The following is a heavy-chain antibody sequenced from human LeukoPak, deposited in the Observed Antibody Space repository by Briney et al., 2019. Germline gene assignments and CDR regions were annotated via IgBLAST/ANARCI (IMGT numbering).Heavy chain of an antibody. D-gene: IGHD3-10*01. CDR2: IYYSGST. V-gene: IGHV4-59*08. Sequence: SETLSLTCTVSGGSISSYYWSWIRQPPGKGLEWIGYIYYSGSTNYNPSLKGRVTISVDTSKNQFSLKLSSVTAADTAVYYCARLERGLIDYWGQGTLVTVSS. CDR3: ARLERGLIDY. J-gene: IGHJ4*02. CDR1: GGSISSYY.